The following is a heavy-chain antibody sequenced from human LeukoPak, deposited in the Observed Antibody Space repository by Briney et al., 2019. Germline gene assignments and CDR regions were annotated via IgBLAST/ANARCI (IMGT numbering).Heavy chain of an antibody. CDR1: GGSFSGYY. Sequence: SETLSRTCAVYGGSFSGYYWSWIRQPPGKGLEWIGEINHSGSTNYNPSLKSRVTISVDTSKNQFSLKLSSVTAADTAVYYCARGTEQQLVHYYYYMDVWGKGTTVTVSS. D-gene: IGHD6-13*01. CDR2: INHSGST. J-gene: IGHJ6*03. CDR3: ARGTEQQLVHYYYYMDV. V-gene: IGHV4-34*01.